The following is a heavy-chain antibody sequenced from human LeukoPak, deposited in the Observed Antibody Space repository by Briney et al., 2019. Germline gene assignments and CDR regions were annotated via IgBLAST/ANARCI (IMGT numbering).Heavy chain of an antibody. CDR3: ARDLSSSWYPYFDY. CDR2: INAGNGNT. Sequence: ASVKVSCKASGYTFTSYAMHWVRQAPGQRLEWVGWINAGNGNTRYSQKFQGRVTITRDTSASTAYMELSSLRSEDTAVYYCARDLSSSWYPYFDYWGQGTLVTVSS. V-gene: IGHV1-3*01. CDR1: GYTFTSYA. J-gene: IGHJ4*02. D-gene: IGHD6-13*01.